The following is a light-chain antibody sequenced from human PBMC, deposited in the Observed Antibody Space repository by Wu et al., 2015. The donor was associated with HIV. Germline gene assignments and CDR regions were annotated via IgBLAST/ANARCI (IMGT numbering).Light chain of an antibody. CDR3: QQYRRSPLT. Sequence: EIVLTQSPGTLSLSPGERATLSCRASQSVSSDYLAWYQQKPGQAPRLLMYAASSRATGIPDRFSGSGSGTDFILTISRLEPEDFAVYYCQQYRRSPLTFGQGT. J-gene: IGKJ1*01. V-gene: IGKV3-20*01. CDR1: QSVSSDY. CDR2: AAS.